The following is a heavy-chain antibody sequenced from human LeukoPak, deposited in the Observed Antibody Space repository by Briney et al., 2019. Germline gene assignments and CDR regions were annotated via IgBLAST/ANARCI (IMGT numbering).Heavy chain of an antibody. Sequence: GGSLRLSCAASGFTFSSYGMHWVRQAPGKGLEWVAVILSDGSKEFYTDSVKGRFTISRDNSKNTLYLQMNSLRAEDTAVYYCAKPAYYYGSGSYYIDYWGQGTLVTVSS. J-gene: IGHJ4*02. CDR3: AKPAYYYGSGSYYIDY. CDR1: GFTFSSYG. CDR2: ILSDGSKE. D-gene: IGHD3-10*01. V-gene: IGHV3-33*06.